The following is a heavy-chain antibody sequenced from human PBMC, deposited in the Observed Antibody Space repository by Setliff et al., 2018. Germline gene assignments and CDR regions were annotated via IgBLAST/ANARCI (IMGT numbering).Heavy chain of an antibody. CDR2: IDPKSGRT. Sequence: GASVKVSCKTSGYPFVGCYIYWMRQAPGQGPEWMGWIDPKSGRTKYAVKFQGRVTMTRDTSINTIYMEVSSLTSDDTAMYYCAKQGDLAFDYWGQGTQVTVSS. CDR3: AKQGDLAFDY. J-gene: IGHJ4*02. D-gene: IGHD3-16*01. CDR1: GYPFVGCY. V-gene: IGHV1-2*02.